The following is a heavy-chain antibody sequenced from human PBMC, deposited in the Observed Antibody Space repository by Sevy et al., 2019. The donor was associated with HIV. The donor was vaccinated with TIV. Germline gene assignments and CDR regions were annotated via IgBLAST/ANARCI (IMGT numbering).Heavy chain of an antibody. D-gene: IGHD3-16*02. CDR3: ARDTPRDDYVWGSYRYYYYYGMDV. CDR1: GYTFTSYY. CDR2: INPSGGST. Sequence: ASVKVSCKASGYTFTSYYMHWVRQAPGQGLEWMGIINPSGGSTSYAQKFQGRVTMTRDRSTSTVYMELSSLRSEDTAVYYCARDTPRDDYVWGSYRYYYYYGMDVWGQGTTVTVSS. J-gene: IGHJ6*02. V-gene: IGHV1-46*01.